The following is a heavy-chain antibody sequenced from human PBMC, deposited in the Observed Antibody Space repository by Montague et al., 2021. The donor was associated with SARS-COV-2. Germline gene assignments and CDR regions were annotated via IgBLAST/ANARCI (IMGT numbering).Heavy chain of an antibody. J-gene: IGHJ3*02. Sequence: SETLSLTCTVSGVSISSSNYYWDWIRQPPGKGLEWIGSIYDSGSTYYNPSLKSRVTISVDTSKNHFSLTLNSVTAADTAVYYCARRGRKLLPVATTIGGFDIWGQGTMVTVSS. CDR3: ARRGRKLLPVATTIGGFDI. CDR2: IYDSGST. D-gene: IGHD5-12*01. CDR1: GVSISSSNYY. V-gene: IGHV4-39*02.